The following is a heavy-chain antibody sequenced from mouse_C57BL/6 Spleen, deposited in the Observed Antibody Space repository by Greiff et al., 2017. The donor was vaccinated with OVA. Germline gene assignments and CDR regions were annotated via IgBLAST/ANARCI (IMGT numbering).Heavy chain of an antibody. CDR2: IYPGNSDT. CDR1: GYTFTSYW. D-gene: IGHD2-3*01. CDR3: TSSDGYGLDY. J-gene: IGHJ2*01. Sequence: EVQLQQSGTVLARPGASVKMSCKTSGYTFTSYWMHWVKQRPGQGLEWIGAIYPGNSDTSYNQKFKGKAKLTAVTSSITAYMELSSLTNKDSAVYYCTSSDGYGLDYWGQGTTLTVSS. V-gene: IGHV1-5*01.